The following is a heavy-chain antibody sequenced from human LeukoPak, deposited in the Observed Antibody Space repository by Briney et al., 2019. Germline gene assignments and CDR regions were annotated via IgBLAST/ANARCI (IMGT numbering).Heavy chain of an antibody. CDR1: GDSVSSNTAA. CDR3: ARSPCDSSGYPFYYFDY. J-gene: IGHJ4*02. Sequence: PSQTLSLTCAISGDSVSSNTAAWNWIRQSPSRGLEWLGRTYYRSKWYNDYALSVKSRIAINPDTSKNQFSLRLNSVTPEDTAVYYCARSPCDSSGYPFYYFDYWGQGTLVTVSS. CDR2: TYYRSKWYN. V-gene: IGHV6-1*01. D-gene: IGHD3-22*01.